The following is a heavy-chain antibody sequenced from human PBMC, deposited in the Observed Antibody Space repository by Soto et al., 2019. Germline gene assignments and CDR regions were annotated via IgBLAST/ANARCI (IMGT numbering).Heavy chain of an antibody. Sequence: SETLSLTCTASGGSIISSSYYFFCIRQPPGKGLELIGSIYYSGSTYYNPSLKSRVTISVDTSKNQFSLKLSSVTAADTAVYYCARQYYDSSGYSIDYWGQGTLVTVSS. CDR2: IYYSGST. V-gene: IGHV4-39*01. J-gene: IGHJ4*02. CDR1: GGSIISSSYY. CDR3: ARQYYDSSGYSIDY. D-gene: IGHD3-22*01.